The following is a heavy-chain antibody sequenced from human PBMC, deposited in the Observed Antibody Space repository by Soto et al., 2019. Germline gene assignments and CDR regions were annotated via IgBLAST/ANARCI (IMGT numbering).Heavy chain of an antibody. V-gene: IGHV3-30*18. CDR1: GFTFSSYG. CDR2: ISYDGSNK. CDR3: AKERRYYDSSGRFDY. J-gene: IGHJ4*02. Sequence: PGGSLRLSCAASGFTFSSYGMHWVRQAPGKGLEWVAVISYDGSNKYYADSVKGRFTISRDNSKNTLYLQMNSLRAEDTAVYYCAKERRYYDSSGRFDYWGQGTLVTVSS. D-gene: IGHD3-22*01.